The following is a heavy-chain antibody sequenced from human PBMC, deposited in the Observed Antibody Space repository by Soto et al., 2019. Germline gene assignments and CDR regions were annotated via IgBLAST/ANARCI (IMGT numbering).Heavy chain of an antibody. Sequence: ASVTVSCKASGYTFTSYYMHWVRQAPEQGLEWMGIINPSGGSTSYAQKFQGRVTMTRDTSTSTVYMELSSLRSEDTAVYYCARNLAIFGVVNPAVLYMDVWGKGTTVTVSS. J-gene: IGHJ6*03. CDR2: INPSGGST. CDR1: GYTFTSYY. V-gene: IGHV1-46*03. D-gene: IGHD3-3*01. CDR3: ARNLAIFGVVNPAVLYMDV.